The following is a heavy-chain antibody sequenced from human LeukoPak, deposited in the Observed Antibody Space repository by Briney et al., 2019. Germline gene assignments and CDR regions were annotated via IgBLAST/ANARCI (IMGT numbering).Heavy chain of an antibody. CDR3: ARGPPRHRNYYGSSGYYYPY. J-gene: IGHJ4*02. D-gene: IGHD3-22*01. Sequence: SETXSLTCAVYGGSFSGYYWSWIRQPPGKGLEWIGEINHSGSTNYNPSLTSRVTISVDTSKNQFSLKLSSVTAADTAVYYCARGPPRHRNYYGSSGYYYPYWGQGTLVTVSS. CDR2: INHSGST. CDR1: GGSFSGYY. V-gene: IGHV4-34*01.